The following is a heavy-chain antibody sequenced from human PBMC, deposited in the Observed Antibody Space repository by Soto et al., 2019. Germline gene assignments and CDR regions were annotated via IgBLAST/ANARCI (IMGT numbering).Heavy chain of an antibody. J-gene: IGHJ4*02. CDR2: ISSSSSYI. CDR3: PRELAGGALGY. Sequence: EVQLVESGGGLVKPGGSLRLSCGASGFTFSSYSMNWVRQAPGKGLEWVSSISSSSSYIYYADSVKGRFTISRDNAKNSLYLQMNSLTAEDTAVYYCPRELAGGALGYWGQGTLVTVSS. D-gene: IGHD6-13*01. CDR1: GFTFSSYS. V-gene: IGHV3-21*01.